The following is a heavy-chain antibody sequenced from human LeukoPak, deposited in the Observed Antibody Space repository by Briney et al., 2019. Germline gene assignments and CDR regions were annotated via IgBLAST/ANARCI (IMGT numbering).Heavy chain of an antibody. CDR2: ISSSDTYT. D-gene: IGHD6-19*01. V-gene: IGHV3-11*06. CDR3: ARGRYSSGSSAYY. CDR1: GFTFSDYY. J-gene: IGHJ4*02. Sequence: GGSLRLSCAASGFTFSDYYMRWMRQAPGKGLEWVSYISSSDTYTNHADYVKGRFTISRDNAKTSLYLQMNSLRAEDTAVYYCARGRYSSGSSAYYWGQGTLVTVSS.